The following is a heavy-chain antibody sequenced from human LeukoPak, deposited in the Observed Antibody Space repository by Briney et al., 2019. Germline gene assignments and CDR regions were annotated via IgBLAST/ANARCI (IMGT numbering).Heavy chain of an antibody. J-gene: IGHJ3*02. CDR1: GGSFSGYY. V-gene: IGHV4-34*01. Sequence: SETLSLTCAVYGGSFSGYYWSWIRQPPGKGLEWIGEINHSGSTNYNPSLKSRVTISVDTSKNQFYLKLSSVTAADTAVYYCARGGDGYTGDAFDIWGQGTMVTVSS. CDR2: INHSGST. D-gene: IGHD5-24*01. CDR3: ARGGDGYTGDAFDI.